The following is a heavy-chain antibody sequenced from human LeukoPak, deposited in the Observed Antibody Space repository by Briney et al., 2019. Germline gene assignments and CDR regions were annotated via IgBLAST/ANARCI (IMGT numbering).Heavy chain of an antibody. Sequence: GSLRLSCAASGFTFSSYSMNWVRQPPGKGLEWIGEINHSGSTNYNPSLKSQVTISVDTSKNQFSLKLSSVTAADTAVYYCASSGYGYGDFQYLYYWGQGTLVTVSS. V-gene: IGHV4-34*01. J-gene: IGHJ4*02. CDR3: ASSGYGYGDFQYLYY. CDR2: INHSGST. D-gene: IGHD4-17*01. CDR1: GFTFSSYS.